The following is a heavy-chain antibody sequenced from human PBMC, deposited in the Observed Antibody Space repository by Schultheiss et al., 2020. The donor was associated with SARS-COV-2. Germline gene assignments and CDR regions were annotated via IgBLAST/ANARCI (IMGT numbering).Heavy chain of an antibody. J-gene: IGHJ3*02. CDR2: IIPIFGIA. CDR3: AGYQEPSGLGI. V-gene: IGHV1-69*10. D-gene: IGHD1-14*01. CDR1: GGTFSSSA. Sequence: SVKVSCKASGGTFSSSAIRWVRQAPGQGLEWMGGIIPIFGIANYAQKFQGRVTITRDTSASTAYMELSSLRSEDTAVYYCAGYQEPSGLGIWGQGTMVTVSS.